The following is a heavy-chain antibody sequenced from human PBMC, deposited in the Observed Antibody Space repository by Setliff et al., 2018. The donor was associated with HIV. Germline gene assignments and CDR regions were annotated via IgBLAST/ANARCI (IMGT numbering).Heavy chain of an antibody. CDR3: ASRVYYYDSSGYLREEGFDP. J-gene: IGHJ5*02. V-gene: IGHV4-34*01. CDR1: GGSFSGY. D-gene: IGHD3-22*01. Sequence: PSETLSLTCAVYGGSFSGYWSWIRQSPGKGLEWLGVINHSGNTHYDPSLKSRLTISIDTSKNQFSLKLSSVTAADAAVYYCASRVYYYDSSGYLREEGFDPWGQGTLVTVSS. CDR2: INHSGNT.